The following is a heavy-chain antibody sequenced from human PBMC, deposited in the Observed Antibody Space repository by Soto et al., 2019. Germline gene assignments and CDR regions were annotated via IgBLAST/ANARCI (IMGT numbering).Heavy chain of an antibody. CDR3: ARGPRLRYFDWLFRYFDY. D-gene: IGHD3-9*01. J-gene: IGHJ4*02. Sequence: SETLSLTCTVSGGSISSYYWSWIRQPPGKGLEWIGYIYYSGSTNYDPSLKSRVTISVDTSKNQFSLKLSSVTAADTAVYYCARGPRLRYFDWLFRYFDYWGQGTLVTVSS. CDR2: IYYSGST. CDR1: GGSISSYY. V-gene: IGHV4-59*12.